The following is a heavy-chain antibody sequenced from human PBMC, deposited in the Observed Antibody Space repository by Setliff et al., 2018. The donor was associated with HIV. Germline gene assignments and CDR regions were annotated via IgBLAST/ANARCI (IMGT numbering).Heavy chain of an antibody. V-gene: IGHV3-66*01. CDR3: ARGKAVAGNHRPYYFDY. D-gene: IGHD6-19*01. CDR2: IYSGGST. Sequence: PGGSLRLTCAASGFTVSSNYMSWVRQAPGKGLEWVSVIYSGGSTYYADSVKGRFTISRDNSKNTLYLQMNSLRAEDTAVYYCARGKAVAGNHRPYYFDYWGQGTLVTVSS. CDR1: GFTVSSNY. J-gene: IGHJ4*02.